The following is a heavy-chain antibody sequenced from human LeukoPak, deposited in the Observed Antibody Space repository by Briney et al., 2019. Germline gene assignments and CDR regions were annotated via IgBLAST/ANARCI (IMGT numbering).Heavy chain of an antibody. Sequence: PSETLSLTCAVYGGSFSGYYWSWIRQPPGKGLEWIGEINHSGSTNYNPSLKSRVTISVDTSKNQFSLKLSSVTAADTAVYYCARLGASWGYSYGHKVPTNYYMDVWGKGTTVTISS. J-gene: IGHJ6*03. CDR2: INHSGST. D-gene: IGHD5-18*01. V-gene: IGHV4-34*01. CDR3: ARLGASWGYSYGHKVPTNYYMDV. CDR1: GGSFSGYY.